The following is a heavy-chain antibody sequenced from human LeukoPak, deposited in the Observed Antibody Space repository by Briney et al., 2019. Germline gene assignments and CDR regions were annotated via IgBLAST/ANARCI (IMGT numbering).Heavy chain of an antibody. CDR3: ATNSESYDSSGYLIFY. CDR1: GYTFTSYG. J-gene: IGHJ4*02. CDR2: ISAYNGNT. Sequence: ASVKVSCKASGYTFTSYGISWVRQAPGQGLEWMGWISAYNGNTNYAQKLQGRVTMTTDTSTSTAYMELRSLRSEDTAVYYCATNSESYDSSGYLIFYWGQGTLVTVSS. D-gene: IGHD3-22*01. V-gene: IGHV1-18*01.